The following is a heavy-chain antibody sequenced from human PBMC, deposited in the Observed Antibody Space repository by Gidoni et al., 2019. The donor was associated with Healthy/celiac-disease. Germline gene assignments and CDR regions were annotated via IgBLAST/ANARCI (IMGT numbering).Heavy chain of an antibody. J-gene: IGHJ4*02. CDR1: GFTFGDYA. CDR2: IRSKAYGWTT. CDR3: TRDWGARGYFDY. V-gene: IGHV3-49*03. Sequence: EVQLVESGGGLVQPGRSLRLSCTASGFTFGDYAMSWFRQAPGKGLGWVGFIRSKAYGWTTEYAASVKGRFTISRDDSKSSAYLQMNSLKTEDTAVYYCTRDWGARGYFDYWGQGTLVTVSS. D-gene: IGHD3-16*01.